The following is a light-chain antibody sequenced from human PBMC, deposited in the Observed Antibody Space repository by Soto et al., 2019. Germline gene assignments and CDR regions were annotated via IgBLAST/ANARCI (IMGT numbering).Light chain of an antibody. Sequence: KKSVVTVSLTPEERATLSCRASQSVSSSYLAWYQQKPGQAPRLLIYGASSRATGIPDRFSGSGSGTDFTLTVSRLEPDDFAVYYCQQYGSSSTFGQGTRLEI. CDR3: QQYGSSST. V-gene: IGKV3-20*01. CDR1: QSVSSSY. J-gene: IGKJ5*01. CDR2: GAS.